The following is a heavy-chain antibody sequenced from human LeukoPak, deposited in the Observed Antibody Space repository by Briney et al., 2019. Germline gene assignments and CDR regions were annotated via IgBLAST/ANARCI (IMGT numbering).Heavy chain of an antibody. CDR2: ISGSGGST. CDR3: AAAPTHYYDSSGYYDDY. D-gene: IGHD3-22*01. J-gene: IGHJ4*02. V-gene: IGHV3-23*01. Sequence: GGSLRLSCAASGFTFGSYAMSWVRQAPGKGLEWVSAISGSGGSTYYADSVKGRFTISRDNSKNTLYLQMNSLRAEDTAVYYCAAAPTHYYDSSGYYDDYWGQGTLVTVSS. CDR1: GFTFGSYA.